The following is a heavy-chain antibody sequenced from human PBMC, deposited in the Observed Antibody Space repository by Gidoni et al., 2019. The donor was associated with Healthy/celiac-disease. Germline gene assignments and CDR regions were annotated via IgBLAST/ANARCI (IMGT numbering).Heavy chain of an antibody. CDR2: IIAYNGNT. J-gene: IGHJ4*02. V-gene: IGHV1-18*04. CDR1: GYTFTSDG. Sequence: QVQRVQSGAEVKTPGASVKVTCTASGYTFTSDGISWVRQAPGQGLEWMGWIIAYNGNTNYEQKLQGRVTMTTDTSTRTAYMELRSLRSDDTAVYYCAMYSSSFDYWGQGTLVTVSS. D-gene: IGHD6-13*01. CDR3: AMYSSSFDY.